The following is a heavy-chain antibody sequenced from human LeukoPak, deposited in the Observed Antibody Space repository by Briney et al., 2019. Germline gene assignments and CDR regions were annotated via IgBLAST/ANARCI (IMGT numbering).Heavy chain of an antibody. CDR3: AHGKDPVTPFDY. D-gene: IGHD3-16*01. Sequence: ESGPTLVKPTQTVTLTCTFSGFSLSTSGVGVSWIRQPPGKALEWLALIFWDDDKRYSPSLKSRLTITKDTSKNQVVLTMTNMDPVDTATYHCAHGKDPVTPFDYWGQGTLVTVSS. V-gene: IGHV2-5*02. CDR2: IFWDDDK. J-gene: IGHJ4*02. CDR1: GFSLSTSGVG.